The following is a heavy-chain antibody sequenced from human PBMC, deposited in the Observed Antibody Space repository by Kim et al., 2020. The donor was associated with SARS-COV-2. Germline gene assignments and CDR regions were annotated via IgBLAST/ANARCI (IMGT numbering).Heavy chain of an antibody. Sequence: GGSLRLSCAASGFTFSSYAMSWVRQAPGKGLEWVSAISGSGGSTYYADSVKGRFTISRDNSKNTLYLQMNSLRAEDTAVYYCAKDGVRDGDYGHYFDYWGQGTLVTVSS. CDR3: AKDGVRDGDYGHYFDY. V-gene: IGHV3-23*01. J-gene: IGHJ4*02. CDR2: ISGSGGST. D-gene: IGHD4-17*01. CDR1: GFTFSSYA.